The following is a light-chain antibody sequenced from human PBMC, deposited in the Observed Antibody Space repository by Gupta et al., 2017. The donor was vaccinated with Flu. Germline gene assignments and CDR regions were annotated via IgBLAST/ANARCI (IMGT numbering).Light chain of an antibody. J-gene: IGLJ1*01. Sequence: QSVLAQPPSESATPGPRVTISCSGRSSNIGSNAVNWYQQVPGTSPKLLIYGSNQRPSGVPDRFAGSKSGTSASLSIRGLQSEDEADYYCAAWDDSLNGHYVFGTGTKVTVL. V-gene: IGLV1-44*01. CDR2: GSN. CDR3: AAWDDSLNGHYV. CDR1: SSNIGSNA.